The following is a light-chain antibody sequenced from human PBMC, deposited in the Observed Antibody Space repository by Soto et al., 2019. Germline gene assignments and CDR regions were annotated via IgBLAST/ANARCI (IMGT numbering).Light chain of an antibody. CDR2: VNSDGSH. J-gene: IGLJ2*01. Sequence: QPVLTQSPSASASLGGSVKVTCILSSGHRSYAIAWHQQQPEKGPRYLMKVNSDGSHTKGDGIPDRFSGSSSGAERYLAISSLQYEDEADYYCQTWGTGIRVFGGGTKLTVL. CDR1: SGHRSYA. V-gene: IGLV4-69*01. CDR3: QTWGTGIRV.